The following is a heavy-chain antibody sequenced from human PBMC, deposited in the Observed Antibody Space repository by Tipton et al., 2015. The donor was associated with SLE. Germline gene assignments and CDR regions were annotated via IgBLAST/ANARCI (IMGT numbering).Heavy chain of an antibody. D-gene: IGHD2-2*01. CDR2: MYDSGST. CDR1: GFSISSGYY. CDR3: ARGDQLLTAFDV. J-gene: IGHJ3*01. V-gene: IGHV4-38-2*02. Sequence: TLSLTCNVYGFSISSGYYWGWIRQSPGKGLEWIQNMYDSGSTYYNPSLKSRFTMSIDRAKNHFSLKLTSWTAADTAVYYCARGDQLLTAFDVWGPGTMVTVSS.